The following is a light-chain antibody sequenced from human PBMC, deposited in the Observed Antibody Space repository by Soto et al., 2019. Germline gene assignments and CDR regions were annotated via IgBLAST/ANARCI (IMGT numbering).Light chain of an antibody. CDR2: DVD. V-gene: IGLV2-14*03. Sequence: QSVLTQPTSVSGSPGQSITISCTGASSDIGGYNHVSWYQQHPGNAPRLIIYDVDNRPLGISNRFSGSKSGNTASLSISGLQAEDEADYYCCAYTARTTLSWVFGGGTKVTVL. CDR1: SSDIGGYNH. CDR3: CAYTARTTLSWV. J-gene: IGLJ3*02.